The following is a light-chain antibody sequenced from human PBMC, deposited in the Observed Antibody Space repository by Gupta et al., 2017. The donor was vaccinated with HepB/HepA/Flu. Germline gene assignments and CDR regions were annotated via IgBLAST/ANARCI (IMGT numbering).Light chain of an antibody. V-gene: IGKV3-15*01. J-gene: IGKJ4*01. CDR2: GIS. CDR1: QGVSSD. CDR3: QQYNNWPPLT. Sequence: EIVMTQYPATLSVSPGARVTLSCRASQGVSSDLAWYQQKPGQAPRLLIYGISIRATGIPARFSGSGSGTEFPLTISRLQSEDFAVYFCQQYNNWPPLTFGGGTKVELK.